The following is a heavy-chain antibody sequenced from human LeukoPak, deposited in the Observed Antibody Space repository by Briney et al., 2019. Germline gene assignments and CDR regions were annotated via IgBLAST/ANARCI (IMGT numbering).Heavy chain of an antibody. D-gene: IGHD3-22*01. CDR3: ARERDYYDSSGYLNY. Sequence: GGSLRLSCAASGFTFSVYGMHWVRQAPGKGLEWVAVIWNDGSNENYVDSVKGRFTISRDNSKNTLYLQMNSLRAQDTAVYYCARERDYYDSSGYLNYWGQGALVTVSS. CDR1: GFTFSVYG. V-gene: IGHV3-33*01. CDR2: IWNDGSNE. J-gene: IGHJ4*02.